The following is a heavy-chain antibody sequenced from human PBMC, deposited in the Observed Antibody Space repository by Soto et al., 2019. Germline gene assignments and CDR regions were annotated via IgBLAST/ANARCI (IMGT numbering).Heavy chain of an antibody. CDR3: AKDYGGNSFGMDV. CDR1: GFTFSSYG. CDR2: ISYDGSNK. V-gene: IGHV3-30*18. D-gene: IGHD4-17*01. Sequence: PGGSLRLSCAASGFTFSSYGMHWVRQAPGKGLEWVAVISYDGSNKYYADSVKGRFTIPRDNSKNTLYLQMNSLRAEDTAVYYCAKDYGGNSFGMDVWGQGTTVTVSS. J-gene: IGHJ6*02.